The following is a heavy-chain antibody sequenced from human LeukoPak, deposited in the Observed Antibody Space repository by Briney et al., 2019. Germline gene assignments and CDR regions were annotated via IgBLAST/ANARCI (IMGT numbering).Heavy chain of an antibody. CDR1: GYTFTSYD. D-gene: IGHD3-22*01. V-gene: IGHV1-8*01. J-gene: IGHJ4*02. CDR2: MNPNSGNT. CDR3: ARGRGMIVVPRPTRAKRDTRGGNDY. Sequence: GASVTVSFTASGYTFTSYDINWVRQATGQGLEWMGWMNPNSGNTGYAQKFQGRVTMTRNTSISTAYMELSSLRSEDTAVYYCARGRGMIVVPRPTRAKRDTRGGNDYWGQGTLVTVSS.